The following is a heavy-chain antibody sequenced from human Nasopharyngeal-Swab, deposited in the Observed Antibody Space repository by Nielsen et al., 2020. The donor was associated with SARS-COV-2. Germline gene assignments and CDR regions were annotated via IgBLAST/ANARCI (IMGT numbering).Heavy chain of an antibody. CDR1: GGSFSGYD. CDR2: IYYSGST. D-gene: IGHD3-10*01. J-gene: IGHJ6*03. CDR3: ARERGRGGIWNYYYYYMDV. Sequence: GSLRLSCAVYGGSFSGYDWGWIRQPPGKGLEWIGSIYYSGSTYYNPSLKSRVTISVDTSKNQFSLKLSSVTAADTAVYYCARERGRGGIWNYYYYYMDVWGKGTTVTVSS. V-gene: IGHV4-34*01.